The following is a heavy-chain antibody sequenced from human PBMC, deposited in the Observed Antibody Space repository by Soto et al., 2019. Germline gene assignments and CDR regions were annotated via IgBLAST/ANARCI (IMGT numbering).Heavy chain of an antibody. D-gene: IGHD5-18*01. J-gene: IGHJ4*02. CDR3: ARHDDDTATFDY. CDR1: GGSISSYY. Sequence: PSETLSLTCTVSGGSISSYYWSWIRQPPGKGLEWIGYIYYSGSTNYNPSLKSRVTISVDTSKNQFSLKLSSVTAADTAVYYCARHDDDTATFDYWGQGTLVTVSS. V-gene: IGHV4-59*08. CDR2: IYYSGST.